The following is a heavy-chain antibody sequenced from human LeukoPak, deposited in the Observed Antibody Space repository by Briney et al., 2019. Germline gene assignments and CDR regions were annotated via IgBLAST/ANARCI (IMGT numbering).Heavy chain of an antibody. Sequence: EASVKVSCKASGYTFTNHYIHWVRQAPGQGLEWMAWMNPNSGGTSYAQKFQGRVTMTRDTSTSTGYMELSRLRFDDTAVYYCAINKAAKSLDYWGQGTLVTVSS. D-gene: IGHD6-25*01. V-gene: IGHV1-2*02. CDR2: MNPNSGGT. J-gene: IGHJ4*02. CDR3: AINKAAKSLDY. CDR1: GYTFTNHY.